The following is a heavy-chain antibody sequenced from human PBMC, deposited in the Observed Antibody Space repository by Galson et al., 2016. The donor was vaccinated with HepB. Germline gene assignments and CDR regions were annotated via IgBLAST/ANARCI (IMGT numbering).Heavy chain of an antibody. CDR3: AREGGYYDSSGHYYSTPFDY. J-gene: IGHJ4*02. Sequence: YWVWVRQPPGKGLEWIRSMHYSGSIYSNPSLKSRVTISVDTSKNQFSLNLSSVTAADTALYYCAREGGYYDSSGHYYSTPFDYWGQGALVTVSS. V-gene: IGHV4-39*07. D-gene: IGHD3-22*01. CDR2: MHYSGSI. CDR1: Y.